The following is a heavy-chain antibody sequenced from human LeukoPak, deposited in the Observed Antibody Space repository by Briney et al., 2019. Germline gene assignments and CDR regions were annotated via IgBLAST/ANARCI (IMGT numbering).Heavy chain of an antibody. J-gene: IGHJ4*02. CDR1: GGSIGSGGYY. CDR2: IYHSGST. D-gene: IGHD3-10*01. V-gene: IGHV4-30-2*01. Sequence: TASETLSLTCTVSGGSIGSGGYYWSWVRQPPGKGLEWIGYIYHSGSTFYNPSLNSRVTISVDTSKNQFSLKLSSVTAADTAVYYCARFGGNRSGDPYWGQGILVTVSS. CDR3: ARFGGNRSGDPY.